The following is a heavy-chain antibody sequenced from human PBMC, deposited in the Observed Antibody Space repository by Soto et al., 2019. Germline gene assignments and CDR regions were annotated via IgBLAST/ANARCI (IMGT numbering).Heavy chain of an antibody. CDR2: ISAYNGNT. D-gene: IGHD6-13*01. J-gene: IGHJ4*02. CDR3: ARDPGYSSSWYQEDYFDY. Sequence: ASVKVSCKASGYTFTSYGSSWVRQAPGQGLEWMGWISAYNGNTNYAQKLQGRVTMTTDTSTSTAYMELRSLRSDDTAVYYCARDPGYSSSWYQEDYFDYWGQGTLVTVSS. CDR1: GYTFTSYG. V-gene: IGHV1-18*01.